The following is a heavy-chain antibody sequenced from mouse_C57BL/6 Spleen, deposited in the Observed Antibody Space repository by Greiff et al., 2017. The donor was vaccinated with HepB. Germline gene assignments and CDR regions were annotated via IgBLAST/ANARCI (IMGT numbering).Heavy chain of an antibody. CDR2: IWSDGST. J-gene: IGHJ4*01. CDR1: GFSFTSYG. D-gene: IGHD1-1*02. Sequence: VKVVESGPGLVAPSQSLSITCTVSGFSFTSYGVHWVRQPPGKGLEWLVVIWSDGSTTYNSALKSRLSISKDNSKSQVFLKMNSLQTDDTAMYYCARHSGGSYAYYYAMDYWGQGTSVTVSS. CDR3: ARHSGGSYAYYYAMDY. V-gene: IGHV2-6-1*01.